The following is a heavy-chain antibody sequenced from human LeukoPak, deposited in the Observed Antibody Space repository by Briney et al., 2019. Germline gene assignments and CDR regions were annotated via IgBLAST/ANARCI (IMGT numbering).Heavy chain of an antibody. CDR3: ARWRWRLPWNWFAP. CDR1: GGSISSYY. Sequence: SETLSLTCTVSGGSISSYYWSWIRQPAGKGLEWIGRIYTSGSTNYNPSLKSRVTMSVDTSKNQFSLKLTSVTAADTAVYYCARWRWRLPWNWFAPWGQGTLVTVSS. CDR2: IYTSGST. V-gene: IGHV4-4*07. J-gene: IGHJ5*02. D-gene: IGHD2-21*02.